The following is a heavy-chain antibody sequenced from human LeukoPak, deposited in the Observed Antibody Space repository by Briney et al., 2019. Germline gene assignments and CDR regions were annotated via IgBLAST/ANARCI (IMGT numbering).Heavy chain of an antibody. CDR2: IYYSGST. CDR1: GGSISSSSYY. V-gene: IGHV4-39*01. CDR3: ARHKGVAAGRKSWFDP. J-gene: IGHJ5*02. Sequence: PSETLSLTCTVSGGSISSSSYYWCWIRQPPGKGLEWIGSIYYSGSTYYNPSLKSRVTISVDTSKNQFSLKLSSVTAADTAVYYCARHKGVAAGRKSWFDPWGQGTLVTVSS. D-gene: IGHD6-13*01.